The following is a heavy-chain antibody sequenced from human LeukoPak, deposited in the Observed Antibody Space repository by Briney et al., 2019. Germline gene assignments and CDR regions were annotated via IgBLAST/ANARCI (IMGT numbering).Heavy chain of an antibody. CDR2: INHSGST. CDR3: ARGKDQRSIAAQYYFDY. J-gene: IGHJ4*02. Sequence: NSSETLSLTCAVCGGSFSGYYWSWIRQPPGKGLEWIGEINHSGSTNYNPSLKSRVTISVDTSKNQFSLKLSSVTAADTAVYYCARGKDQRSIAAQYYFDYWGQGTLVTVSS. CDR1: GGSFSGYY. V-gene: IGHV4-34*01. D-gene: IGHD6-6*01.